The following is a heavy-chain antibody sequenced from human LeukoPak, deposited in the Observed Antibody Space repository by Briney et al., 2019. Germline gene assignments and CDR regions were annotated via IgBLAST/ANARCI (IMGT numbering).Heavy chain of an antibody. V-gene: IGHV3-23*01. CDR3: AKRGVVIRVILVGLYKEAYYFDS. Sequence: GGSLRLSCAVSGITLSNYGMSWVRQAPGKGLEWVAGISGSAGGTYYADSVKGRFTISRDNAKNTLYLQLNNLRAEDTAVYFCAKRGVVIRVILVGLYKEAYYFDSWGQGALVTVSS. CDR2: ISGSAGGT. J-gene: IGHJ4*02. CDR1: GITLSNYG. D-gene: IGHD3-22*01.